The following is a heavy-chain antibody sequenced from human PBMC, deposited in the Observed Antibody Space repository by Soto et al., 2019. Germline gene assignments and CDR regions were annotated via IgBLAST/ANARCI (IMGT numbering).Heavy chain of an antibody. Sequence: PSETLSLTCAVYGGSFSGYYWSWLRQPPGKGLGWIGEINLSGCTNYNPSLKIRVTISVDPSKNQFPLKLSSVTAADTAVYYCARTRIEAAPEGWFDPWGQGTLVTVSS. CDR2: INLSGCT. CDR1: GGSFSGYY. D-gene: IGHD6-13*01. J-gene: IGHJ5*02. CDR3: ARTRIEAAPEGWFDP. V-gene: IGHV4-34*01.